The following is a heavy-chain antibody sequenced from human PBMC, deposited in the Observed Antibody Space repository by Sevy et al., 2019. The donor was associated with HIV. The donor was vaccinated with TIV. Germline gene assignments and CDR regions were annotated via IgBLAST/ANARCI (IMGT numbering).Heavy chain of an antibody. CDR1: GGSISSNY. V-gene: IGHV4-59*01. D-gene: IGHD5-18*01. J-gene: IGHJ4*02. CDR2: IYSSGSS. Sequence: SDTLSLTCTVSGGSISSNYWSWIRQPPGKGLEWIGYIYSSGSSYNPSLKSRVSISMDTSKNQFSLKLNSVTAADTAVYYCARSSGYSYGDFDYWGQGTLVTVS. CDR3: ARSSGYSYGDFDY.